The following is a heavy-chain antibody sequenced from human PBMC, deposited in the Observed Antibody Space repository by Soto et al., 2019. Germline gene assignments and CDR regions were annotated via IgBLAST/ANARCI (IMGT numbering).Heavy chain of an antibody. V-gene: IGHV4-38-2*01. CDR1: SGSITYGYY. CDR2: IFHSGTT. CDR3: ARRGSRSTSALPSYDY. Sequence: PSETLSLTCDVSSGSITYGYYCDWIRQPPGKGLEWIGSIFHSGTTYYNPSLKSRLTISMDTSKTQFSLKLTSVTAADTAVYYCARRGSRSTSALPSYDYWGQGILVTVSS. J-gene: IGHJ4*02. D-gene: IGHD1-26*01.